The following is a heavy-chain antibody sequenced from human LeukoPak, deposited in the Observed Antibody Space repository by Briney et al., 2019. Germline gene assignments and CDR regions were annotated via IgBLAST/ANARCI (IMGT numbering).Heavy chain of an antibody. J-gene: IGHJ4*02. Sequence: GGSLRLSCAASGFTVSSNYMSWVRQAPGKGLEWVSVIYSGGSTYYADSVKGRFTISRDNSKNTLYLQMNSLRAEDTAVYCCASRLTYYYDSSGYYWGDYLGQGALPTVSS. V-gene: IGHV3-66*01. CDR2: IYSGGST. CDR1: GFTVSSNY. D-gene: IGHD3-22*01. CDR3: ASRLTYYYDSSGYYWGDY.